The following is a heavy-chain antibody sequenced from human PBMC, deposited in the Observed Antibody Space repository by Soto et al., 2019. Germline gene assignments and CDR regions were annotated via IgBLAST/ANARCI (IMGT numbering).Heavy chain of an antibody. CDR2: ISYDGSNN. Sequence: GGSLSLSCAASGFTFSSYGMHWVRQAPGKGLEWVAIISYDGSNNYYADSVKGRFTISRDNSKNTLYLQMNSLRAEDTAVYFCAKDLVYCISTSCYRSYLVDYWGQGTLVTVSS. CDR1: GFTFSSYG. D-gene: IGHD2-2*01. CDR3: AKDLVYCISTSCYRSYLVDY. V-gene: IGHV3-30*18. J-gene: IGHJ4*02.